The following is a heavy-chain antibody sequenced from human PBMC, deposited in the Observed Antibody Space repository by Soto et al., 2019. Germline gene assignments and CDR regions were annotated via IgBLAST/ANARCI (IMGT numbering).Heavy chain of an antibody. Sequence: SETLSLTCTVSGGSISSSSYYWGWIRQPPRKGLEWIGSIYYSGSTYYNPSLKSRVTISVDTSKNQFSLKLSSVTAADTAVYYCARDIVVVVAATGPYNWFDPWGQGTLVTVSS. CDR1: GGSISSSSYY. D-gene: IGHD2-15*01. V-gene: IGHV4-39*01. J-gene: IGHJ5*02. CDR2: IYYSGST. CDR3: ARDIVVVVAATGPYNWFDP.